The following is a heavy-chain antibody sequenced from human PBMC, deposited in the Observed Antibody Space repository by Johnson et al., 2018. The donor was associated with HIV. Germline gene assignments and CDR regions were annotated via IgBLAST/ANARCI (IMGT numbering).Heavy chain of an antibody. V-gene: IGHV3-33*03. CDR3: AKVDDLATMIVGDAFDI. D-gene: IGHD5-12*01. CDR1: GFIFSSYS. CDR2: IWYDGSNK. J-gene: IGHJ3*02. Sequence: QVHLVESGGGLVQPGGSLGLSCAASGFIFSSYSMHWVRQAPGKGLEWVAVIWYDGSNKNYTESVKGRFSISRDNSKNTLYLQMNSMRAEDTAIYYCAKVDDLATMIVGDAFDIWGQGTMVTVSP.